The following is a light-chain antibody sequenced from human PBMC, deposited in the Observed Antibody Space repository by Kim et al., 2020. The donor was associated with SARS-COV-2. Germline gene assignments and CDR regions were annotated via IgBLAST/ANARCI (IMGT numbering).Light chain of an antibody. Sequence: QSVLTQPPSVSAAPGQKVTISCSGSSSNVGNNYLFWYQQLPGTAPKLLIYDNNKRPSGIPDRFSGSKSGTSATLGITGLQTGDEADYYCGTWDSSLSAGVVFGGGTQLTVL. J-gene: IGLJ2*01. CDR2: DNN. V-gene: IGLV1-51*01. CDR3: GTWDSSLSAGVV. CDR1: SSNVGNNY.